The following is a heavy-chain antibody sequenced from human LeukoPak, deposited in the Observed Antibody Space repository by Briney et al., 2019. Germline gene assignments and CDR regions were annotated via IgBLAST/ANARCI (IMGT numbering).Heavy chain of an antibody. CDR3: ARERYFVY. Sequence: GGSLRLSCAASGFTFSTCAMSWVRQAPGKGLEWVSTISGGGRSTDYADSVKGHITISRDNSKNTLYLQMNSLRAEDTAVYYCARERYFVYWGQGTLVTVSS. CDR2: ISGGGRST. J-gene: IGHJ4*02. V-gene: IGHV3-23*01. CDR1: GFTFSTCA.